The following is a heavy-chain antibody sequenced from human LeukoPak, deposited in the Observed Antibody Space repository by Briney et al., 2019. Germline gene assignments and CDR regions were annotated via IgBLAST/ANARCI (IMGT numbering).Heavy chain of an antibody. D-gene: IGHD2-15*01. V-gene: IGHV4-34*01. Sequence: SETLSLTCAVYGGSFSGYYWSWIRQPPGKGLEWIGEIYHSGSTNYNPSLKSRVTISVDKSKNQFSLKLSSVTAADTAVYYCAREAPLGYCSGGSCSYAFDIWGQGTMVTVSS. CDR2: IYHSGST. J-gene: IGHJ3*02. CDR1: GGSFSGYY. CDR3: AREAPLGYCSGGSCSYAFDI.